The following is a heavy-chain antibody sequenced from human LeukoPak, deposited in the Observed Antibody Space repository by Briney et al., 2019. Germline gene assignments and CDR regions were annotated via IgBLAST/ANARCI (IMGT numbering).Heavy chain of an antibody. CDR3: AKDRGSYLGEYFQH. D-gene: IGHD1-26*01. Sequence: GGSLRLSCAASGFTFNGSVMHWVRQASGKGLEWVGRIRSKASSYATAYAASVKGRFTISRDDSKNTAYLQMNSLRAEDKAVYYCAKDRGSYLGEYFQHWGQGTLVTVSS. CDR2: IRSKASSYAT. CDR1: GFTFNGSV. J-gene: IGHJ1*01. V-gene: IGHV3-73*01.